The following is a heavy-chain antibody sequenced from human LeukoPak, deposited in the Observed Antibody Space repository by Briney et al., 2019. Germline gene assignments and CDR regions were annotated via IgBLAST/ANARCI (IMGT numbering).Heavy chain of an antibody. D-gene: IGHD5-24*01. CDR2: ISGSSGNI. CDR3: ARWDGYGDS. Sequence: GGTLRLSCEGSGFTFSSYGITWVRQAPGKGLEWVSGISGSSGNIYYADSVKGRFTISRDSSKNTLYLQMNSLRAEDTAVYYCARWDGYGDSWGQGTLVTVSS. CDR1: GFTFSSYG. J-gene: IGHJ4*02. V-gene: IGHV3-23*01.